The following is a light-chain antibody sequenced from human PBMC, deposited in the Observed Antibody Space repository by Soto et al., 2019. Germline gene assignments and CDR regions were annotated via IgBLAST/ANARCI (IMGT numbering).Light chain of an antibody. J-gene: IGLJ2*01. Sequence: QSVLTQPPSVSAAPGQKVTISCSGSSSNIGNNYVSWYQQFPGTAPKLLIYDNNKRPSGIPDRFSGSKSGPSATLDITGLQTGDEADYYCGTWDSSLSAVVFGGGTQLTVL. V-gene: IGLV1-51*01. CDR1: SSNIGNNY. CDR3: GTWDSSLSAVV. CDR2: DNN.